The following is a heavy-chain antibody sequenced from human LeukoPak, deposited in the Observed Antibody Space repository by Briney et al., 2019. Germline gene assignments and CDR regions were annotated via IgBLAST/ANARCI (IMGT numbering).Heavy chain of an antibody. Sequence: GGSLRLSCAASGFTFSSYATSWVRQAPGKGLEWVSAISGSGGSTYYADSVKGRFTISRDNSKNTLYLQMNSLRAEDTAVYYCASFGKYCTNGLCLFDPWGQGTLVSVSS. V-gene: IGHV3-23*01. D-gene: IGHD2-8*01. J-gene: IGHJ5*02. CDR1: GFTFSSYA. CDR2: ISGSGGST. CDR3: ASFGKYCTNGLCLFDP.